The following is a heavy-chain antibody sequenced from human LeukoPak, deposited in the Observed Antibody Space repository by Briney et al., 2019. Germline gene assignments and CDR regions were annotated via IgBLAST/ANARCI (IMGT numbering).Heavy chain of an antibody. Sequence: GGSLTLFCAASGFTFSSYEMKWARHAPGEGREWVSKISSSGSGIDYADSVKVRFTISRDNAKSTLYLRRNSLRAEDTAVFYCARGGSLGFWGEGTLVTVSS. D-gene: IGHD3-16*01. CDR3: ARGGSLGF. CDR1: GFTFSSYE. V-gene: IGHV3-48*03. J-gene: IGHJ4*02. CDR2: ISSSGSGI.